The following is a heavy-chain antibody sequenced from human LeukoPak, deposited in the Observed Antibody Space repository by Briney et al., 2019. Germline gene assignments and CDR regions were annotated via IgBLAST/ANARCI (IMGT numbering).Heavy chain of an antibody. CDR2: INAKSGDT. CDR1: GYTFTDYY. Sequence: ASVTVSRKASGYTFTDYYMYWVRQAPGQGLEWMGWINAKSGDTKYAQKFQARVTMTRDTSITTTYMEVSRLSSDDTAVYYCARQNTGQLDYWGEGTLVTVSS. D-gene: IGHD2-8*02. V-gene: IGHV1-2*02. CDR3: ARQNTGQLDY. J-gene: IGHJ4*02.